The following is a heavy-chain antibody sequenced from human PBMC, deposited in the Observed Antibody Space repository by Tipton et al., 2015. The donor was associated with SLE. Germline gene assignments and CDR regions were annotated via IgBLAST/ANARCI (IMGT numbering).Heavy chain of an antibody. J-gene: IGHJ4*02. CDR1: GGSISSSPYY. D-gene: IGHD3-22*01. Sequence: TLSLTCTVSGGSISSSPYYWAWIRQPPGKGLEWIGYVFSSGTTYYNPSLQGRLSMSLDTSKNQLSLQLSSVTSADTAVYYCARYFYDSSGVCLFDLWGQGTLVTVSS. CDR2: VFSSGTT. V-gene: IGHV4-31*03. CDR3: ARYFYDSSGVCLFDL.